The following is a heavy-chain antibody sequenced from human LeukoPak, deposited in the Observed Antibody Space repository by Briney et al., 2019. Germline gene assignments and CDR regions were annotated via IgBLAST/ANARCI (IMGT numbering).Heavy chain of an antibody. V-gene: IGHV3-23*01. CDR2: ISGSGGST. D-gene: IGHD2-15*01. J-gene: IGHJ4*02. CDR1: GFTFSSHA. Sequence: GGSLRLSCAASGFTFSSHALSWVRQAPRKGLERVSAISGSGGSTYYADSVKGRFTISRDNSKNTLYLQMNSLRAEDTAVYYCAKVGYCSGGNCYRTFDFWGQGTLVTVSS. CDR3: AKVGYCSGGNCYRTFDF.